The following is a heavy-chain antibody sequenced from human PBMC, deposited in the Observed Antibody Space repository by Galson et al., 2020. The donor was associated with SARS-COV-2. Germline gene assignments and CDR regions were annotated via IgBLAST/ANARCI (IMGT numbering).Heavy chain of an antibody. Sequence: SETLSLTCTVSGGSISSGGYYWSWIRQHPGKGLEWIGYIYYSGSTYYNPSLKSRVTISVDTSKNQFSLKLSSVTAADTAVYYCARSALAVAKQGHWFDPWGQGTLVTVSS. CDR3: ARSALAVAKQGHWFDP. CDR2: IYYSGST. J-gene: IGHJ5*02. D-gene: IGHD6-19*01. V-gene: IGHV4-31*03. CDR1: GGSISSGGYY.